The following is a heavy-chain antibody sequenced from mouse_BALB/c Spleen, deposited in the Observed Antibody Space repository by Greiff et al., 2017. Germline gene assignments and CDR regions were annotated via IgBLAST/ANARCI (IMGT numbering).Heavy chain of an antibody. J-gene: IGHJ2*01. V-gene: IGHV5-4*02. Sequence: EVKVVESGGGLVKPGGSLKLSCAASGFTFSDYYMYWVRQTPEKRLEWVATISDGGSYTYYPDSVKGRFTISRDNAKNNLYLQMSSLKSEDTAMYYCAREHYGSMDYWGQGTTLTVSS. CDR1: GFTFSDYY. CDR2: ISDGGSYT. CDR3: AREHYGSMDY. D-gene: IGHD1-1*01.